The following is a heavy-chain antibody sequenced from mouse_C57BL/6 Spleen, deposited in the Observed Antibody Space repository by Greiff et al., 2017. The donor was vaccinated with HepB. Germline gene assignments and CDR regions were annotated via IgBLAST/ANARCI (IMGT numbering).Heavy chain of an antibody. D-gene: IGHD1-1*01. CDR1: GYTFTSYN. CDR2: IYPGNGDT. Sequence: QVQLKESGAELVRPGASVKMSCKASGYTFTSYNMHWVKQTPGQGLEWIGAIYPGNGDTSYNQKFKGKATLTVDKSSSTAYMQLSSLTSEDSAVYFCARGGTVVATDYWGQGTTLTVSS. J-gene: IGHJ2*01. V-gene: IGHV1-12*01. CDR3: ARGGTVVATDY.